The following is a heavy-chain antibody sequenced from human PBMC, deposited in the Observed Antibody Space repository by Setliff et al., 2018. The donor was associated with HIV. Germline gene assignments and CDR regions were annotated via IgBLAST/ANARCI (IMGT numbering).Heavy chain of an antibody. V-gene: IGHV4-61*09. CDR1: GGSISSGSYY. Sequence: TSETLSLTCTVSGGSISSGSYYWSWIRQPAGKGLEWIGHIYTSGSTNYNPSLKSRVTISVDTSKNQFSLKLSSVTAADTAVYYCARRAVRGVTPYYFDYWGQGSLVTVSS. CDR2: IYTSGST. CDR3: ARRAVRGVTPYYFDY. J-gene: IGHJ4*02. D-gene: IGHD3-10*01.